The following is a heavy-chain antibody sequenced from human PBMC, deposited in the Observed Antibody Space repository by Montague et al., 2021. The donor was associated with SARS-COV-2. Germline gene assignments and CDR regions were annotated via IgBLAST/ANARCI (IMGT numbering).Heavy chain of an antibody. J-gene: IGHJ6*02. Sequence: SETLSLTCTVSGGSISSYYWSWIRQPPVKGLEWIGYIYYSGSTNYNPSLKSRVTISVDTSKNQFSLKLSSVTAADTAVYYCAREGSGRGYYYYGMDVWGQGTTVTVSS. CDR2: IYYSGST. D-gene: IGHD3-10*01. V-gene: IGHV4-59*01. CDR3: AREGSGRGYYYYGMDV. CDR1: GGSISSYY.